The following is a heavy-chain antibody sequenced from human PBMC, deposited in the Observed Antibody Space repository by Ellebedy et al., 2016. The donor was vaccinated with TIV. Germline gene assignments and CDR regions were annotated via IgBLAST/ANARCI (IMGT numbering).Heavy chain of an antibody. D-gene: IGHD3-3*01. Sequence: KLQGRVTMTTDTSTITAYMELRSLRSDDTAVYYCARDGVNWFDPWGQGTLVTVSS. J-gene: IGHJ5*02. CDR3: ARDGVNWFDP. V-gene: IGHV1-18*01.